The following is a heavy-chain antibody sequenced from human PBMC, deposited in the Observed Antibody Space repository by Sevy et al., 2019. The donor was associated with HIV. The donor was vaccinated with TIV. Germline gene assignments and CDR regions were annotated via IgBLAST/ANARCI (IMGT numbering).Heavy chain of an antibody. Sequence: ASVKVSCRASGGTFSSYAISWVRQAPGQGLEWMGGIIPIFGTANYAQKFQGRVTITADESTSTAYMELSSLRSEDTAVYYCARDYYDSTGYFDYWGQGTLVTVSS. V-gene: IGHV1-69*13. CDR1: GGTFSSYA. J-gene: IGHJ4*02. CDR2: IIPIFGTA. D-gene: IGHD3-22*01. CDR3: ARDYYDSTGYFDY.